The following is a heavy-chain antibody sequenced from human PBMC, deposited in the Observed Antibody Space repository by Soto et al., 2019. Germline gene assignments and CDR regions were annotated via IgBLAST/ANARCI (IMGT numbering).Heavy chain of an antibody. D-gene: IGHD1-26*01. J-gene: IGHJ4*02. Sequence: PSETLSLTCTGSGGSISSYYWSGIRQPPGKGLEWIGYLYYSGSTNYNPPLKSRVTISVDTSKNQFSLKLSSMTAADTAVYYCARGTGSYGHVFEYWGQGILVTGSS. CDR3: ARGTGSYGHVFEY. CDR2: LYYSGST. CDR1: GGSISSYY. V-gene: IGHV4-59*08.